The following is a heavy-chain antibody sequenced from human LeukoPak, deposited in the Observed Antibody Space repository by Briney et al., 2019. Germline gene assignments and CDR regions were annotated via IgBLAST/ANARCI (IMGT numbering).Heavy chain of an antibody. CDR2: IKQDGSEK. Sequence: GGSLRLSCAASGFTFSTYWMTWVRQAPGKGLEWVANIKQDGSEKYYVDSVKGRFTISRDNAKNSLYLQMNSLRAEDTAVYYCARETIDYYYMDVWGKGTTVTVSS. D-gene: IGHD1-7*01. CDR1: GFTFSTYW. CDR3: ARETIDYYYMDV. V-gene: IGHV3-7*01. J-gene: IGHJ6*03.